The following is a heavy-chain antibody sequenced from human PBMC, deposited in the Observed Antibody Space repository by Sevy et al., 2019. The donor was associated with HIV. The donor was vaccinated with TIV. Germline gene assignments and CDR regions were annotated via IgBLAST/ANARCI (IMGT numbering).Heavy chain of an antibody. CDR2: FFFTGST. CDR3: ARQGGLVDRAFDY. D-gene: IGHD3-10*01. V-gene: IGHV4-39*01. CDR1: GVSISSSSYD. Sequence: SETLSLTCTVSGVSISSSSYDWGWIRQPPGKGLEWIASFFFTGSTYYNPSLKSRVTVSVATSNNQFSLKLNSVTAADTALYYCARQGGLVDRAFDYWGQGTLVTVSS. J-gene: IGHJ4*02.